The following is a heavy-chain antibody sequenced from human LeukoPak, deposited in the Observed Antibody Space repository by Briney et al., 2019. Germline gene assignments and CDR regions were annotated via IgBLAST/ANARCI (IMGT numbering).Heavy chain of an antibody. CDR1: GFTFGSYG. CDR3: ANFGHYYDSSGYPGNAFDI. Sequence: SGGSLRLSCAASGFTFGSYGMHWVRQAPGKGLEWVAFIRYDGSNKYYADSVKGRFTISRDNSKNTLYLQMNSLRAEDTAVYYCANFGHYYDSSGYPGNAFDIWGQGTMVTVSS. D-gene: IGHD3-22*01. V-gene: IGHV3-30*02. CDR2: IRYDGSNK. J-gene: IGHJ3*02.